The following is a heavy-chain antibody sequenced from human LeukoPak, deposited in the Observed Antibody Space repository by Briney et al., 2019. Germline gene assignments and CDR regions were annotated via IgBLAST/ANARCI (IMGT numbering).Heavy chain of an antibody. CDR1: GYTFTSYG. D-gene: IGHD3-10*01. V-gene: IGHV1-18*01. J-gene: IGHJ5*02. CDR3: ARPLRVTMIRGAAFRASSDFDP. CDR2: ISAYNGNT. Sequence: ASVKVSCKASGYTFTSYGISWVRQAPGQGLEWMGWISAYNGNTNYAQTLQGRVTMTTDTSTSTAYMELRSLRSDDTAVYYCARPLRVTMIRGAAFRASSDFDPWGQGTLVTVSS.